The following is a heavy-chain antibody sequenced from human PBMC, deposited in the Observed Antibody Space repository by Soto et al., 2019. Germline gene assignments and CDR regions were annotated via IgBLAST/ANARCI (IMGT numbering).Heavy chain of an antibody. J-gene: IGHJ6*02. V-gene: IGHV4-30-4*01. D-gene: IGHD6-13*01. CDR1: GGSISSGDYY. Sequence: SETLSLTCTVSGGSISSGDYYWSWIRQPPGKGLEWIGYIYYSGSTYYNPSLKSRVTISVDTSKNQFSLKLSSVTAADTAVYYCARGQYRQQLVRVYYYGMDVWGQGTTVTVSS. CDR3: ARGQYRQQLVRVYYYGMDV. CDR2: IYYSGST.